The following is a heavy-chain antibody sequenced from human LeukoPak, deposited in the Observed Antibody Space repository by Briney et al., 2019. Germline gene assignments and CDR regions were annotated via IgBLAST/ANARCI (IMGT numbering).Heavy chain of an antibody. Sequence: PGGSLRLSCAASGFTFSSYSMNWVRQAPGKGLEWVSSISSSSSYIYHADSVKGRFTISRDNAKNSLYLQMNSLRAEDTAVYYCARVEDSSGYYGPYFDYWGEGTLVTVSP. CDR1: GFTFSSYS. V-gene: IGHV3-21*01. J-gene: IGHJ4*02. CDR3: ARVEDSSGYYGPYFDY. D-gene: IGHD3-22*01. CDR2: ISSSSSYI.